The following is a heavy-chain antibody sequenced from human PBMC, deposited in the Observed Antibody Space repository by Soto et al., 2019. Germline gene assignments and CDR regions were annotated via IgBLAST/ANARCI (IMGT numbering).Heavy chain of an antibody. CDR2: IIPIFGTA. Sequence: QVQLVQSGAEVKKPRSSVKVSCKASGGTFSSYAISWVRQAPGQGLEWKGGIIPIFGTANYAQKFQGRVTITADESTSTADMELSSLRSEDTAVYYCARDRVGYSGYDSSRIYYYYYGMDVWGQGTTVTVSS. V-gene: IGHV1-69*01. D-gene: IGHD5-12*01. CDR3: ARDRVGYSGYDSSRIYYYYYGMDV. CDR1: GGTFSSYA. J-gene: IGHJ6*02.